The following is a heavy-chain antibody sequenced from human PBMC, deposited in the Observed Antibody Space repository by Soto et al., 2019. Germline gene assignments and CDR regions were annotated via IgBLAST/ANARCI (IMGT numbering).Heavy chain of an antibody. J-gene: IGHJ6*02. CDR2: ISAYNGNT. V-gene: IGHV1-18*01. D-gene: IGHD3-10*01. CDR1: GYTFTSYG. Sequence: QVQLVQSGAEVKKPGASVKVSCKASGYTFTSYGISWVRQAPGQGLEWMGWISAYNGNTNYAQKLKGRVTMTTDTSTSQAYMDLRSLRSDDTAVYYCARDGRITMVRGVPIYYYYGMDVWGPGTTVTVSS. CDR3: ARDGRITMVRGVPIYYYYGMDV.